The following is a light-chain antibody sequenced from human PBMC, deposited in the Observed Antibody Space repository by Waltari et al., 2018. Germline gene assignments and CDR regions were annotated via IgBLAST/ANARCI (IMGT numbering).Light chain of an antibody. Sequence: DIQMTQSPSSLPASVGDSVTITCRASQSISSYLNWYQQKPGQAPKLLIYAASSLQSGVPSRFSGSGFGTDFTLTINSLQPEDFAVYYCQQTYSNFRTFGQGTKVDVK. CDR2: AAS. V-gene: IGKV1-39*01. CDR3: QQTYSNFRT. J-gene: IGKJ1*01. CDR1: QSISSY.